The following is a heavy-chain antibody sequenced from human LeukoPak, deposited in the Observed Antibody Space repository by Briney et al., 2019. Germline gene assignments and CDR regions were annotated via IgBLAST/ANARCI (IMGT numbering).Heavy chain of an antibody. J-gene: IGHJ6*03. CDR2: ISGSSSYI. CDR3: ARDPRASGWYWGDYYYYMDV. CDR1: GFTFSSYA. V-gene: IGHV3-21*01. D-gene: IGHD6-19*01. Sequence: GGSLRLSCAASGFTFSSYAMSWVRQAPGKGLEWVSAISGSSSYIYYADSVKGRFTISRDNAKNSLYLQMNSLRAEDTAVYYCARDPRASGWYWGDYYYYMDVWGKGTTVTISS.